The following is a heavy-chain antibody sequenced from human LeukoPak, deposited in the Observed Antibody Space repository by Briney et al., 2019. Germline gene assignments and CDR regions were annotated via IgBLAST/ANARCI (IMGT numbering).Heavy chain of an antibody. J-gene: IGHJ4*02. D-gene: IGHD6-19*01. CDR1: GFTFSSYE. Sequence: GGSLRLSCAASGFTFSSYEMNWVRQAPGKGLEWVSYISSTGSTIYYADSVKDRFTISRDNAKNSLYLQMNSLRAEGTAVYYCARDGSSGWYGGHDYWGQGTLVTVSS. CDR2: ISSTGSTI. CDR3: ARDGSSGWYGGHDY. V-gene: IGHV3-48*03.